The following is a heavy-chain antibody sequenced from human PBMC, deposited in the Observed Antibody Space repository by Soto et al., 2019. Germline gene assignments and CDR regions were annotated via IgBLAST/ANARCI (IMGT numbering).Heavy chain of an antibody. Sequence: GGSLRLSCAASGFTLGTYAMDWVRQALGKGLEWVSGISSSGSTTYYADSVKGRFAISRDNSKNTLYLQMNSLRAEDTAMYYCTKGRGAAVVTATTLDYWGQGTLVTVSS. J-gene: IGHJ4*02. CDR3: TKGRGAAVVTATTLDY. CDR2: ISSSGSTT. CDR1: GFTLGTYA. D-gene: IGHD2-21*02. V-gene: IGHV3-23*01.